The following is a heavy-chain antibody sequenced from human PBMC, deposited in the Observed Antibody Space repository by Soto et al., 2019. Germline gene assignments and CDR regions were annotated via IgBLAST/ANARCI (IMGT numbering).Heavy chain of an antibody. V-gene: IGHV3-15*07. CDR2: IKSKTDGGTT. CDR3: TTAPPPTRFLEWLSLPYGMDV. Sequence: GGSLRLSCAASGFTFSNAWMNWVRQAPGKGLEWVGRIKSKTDGGTTDYAAPVKGRFTISRDDSKNTLYLQMNSLKTEDTAVYYCTTAPPPTRFLEWLSLPYGMDVWGQGTTVTVSS. CDR1: GFTFSNAW. D-gene: IGHD3-3*01. J-gene: IGHJ6*02.